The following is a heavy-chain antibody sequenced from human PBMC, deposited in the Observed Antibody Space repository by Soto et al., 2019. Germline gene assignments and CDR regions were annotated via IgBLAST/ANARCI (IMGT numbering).Heavy chain of an antibody. Sequence: QVQLVESGGGVVQPGKSLRLSCAASGFTFSSYAMHWARQAPGKGLEWVTVISIRGGDESYAESVRGRFTISRDDSKNTLYLQMDSLRVEDTAVYYGARGTIVARQHLDYWGQGTLVTVSS. J-gene: IGHJ4*02. CDR3: ARGTIVARQHLDY. V-gene: IGHV3-30*03. CDR2: ISIRGGDE. D-gene: IGHD6-6*01. CDR1: GFTFSSYA.